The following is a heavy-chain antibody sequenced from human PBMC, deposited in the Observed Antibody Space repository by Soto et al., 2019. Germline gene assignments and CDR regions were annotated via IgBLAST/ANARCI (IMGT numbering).Heavy chain of an antibody. V-gene: IGHV1-2*04. D-gene: IGHD3-9*01. J-gene: IGHJ5*02. CDR2: INPNSGGT. CDR1: GYTFTGYY. CDR3: ARGPPYYDILTGYHNQPGNWFDP. Sequence: ASVKVSCKASGYTFTGYYMHWVRQAPGQGLEWMGWINPNSGGTNYAQKFQGWVTMTRDTSISTAYMELSRLRSDDTAVYYCARGPPYYDILTGYHNQPGNWFDPWGQGTLVTVSS.